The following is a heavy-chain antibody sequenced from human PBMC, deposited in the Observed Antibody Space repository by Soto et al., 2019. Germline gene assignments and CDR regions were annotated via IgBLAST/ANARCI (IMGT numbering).Heavy chain of an antibody. CDR1: GASISGFY. CDR3: ARGHNLGGSTFDI. V-gene: IGHV4-4*07. J-gene: IGHJ3*02. D-gene: IGHD3-16*01. CDR2: IYATGTT. Sequence: TLSLTCTVSGASISGFYWSWIRKSAGKGLEWIGRIYATGTTDYNPSLKSRVMMSVDTSTKQFSLKLRSVTAADTAVYYCARGHNLGGSTFDIWGQGTSVT.